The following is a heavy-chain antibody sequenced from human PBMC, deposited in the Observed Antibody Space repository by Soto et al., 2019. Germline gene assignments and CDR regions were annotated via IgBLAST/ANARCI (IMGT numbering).Heavy chain of an antibody. J-gene: IGHJ5*02. V-gene: IGHV4-59*12. Sequence: SETLSLTCNVSGGSISNSYWTWIRQPPGKRLEWIGYIYYSGFTTYNPSLKSRVTMSIDTSKSQFSLKLRSVTSADTAVYYCARDVEKYGWFDPWGQGTLVTVSS. CDR1: GGSISNSY. D-gene: IGHD2-2*01. CDR2: IYYSGFT. CDR3: ARDVEKYGWFDP.